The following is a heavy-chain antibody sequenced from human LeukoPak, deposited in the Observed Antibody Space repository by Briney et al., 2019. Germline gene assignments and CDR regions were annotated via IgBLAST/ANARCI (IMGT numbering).Heavy chain of an antibody. V-gene: IGHV4-59*01. CDR2: IYYSGST. CDR3: AGGYSSSSPTFDY. D-gene: IGHD6-13*01. CDR1: GGSISSYY. J-gene: IGHJ4*02. Sequence: PSETLSLTCTVSGGSISSYYWSWIRQPPGKGLEWIGYIYYSGSTNYNPSLKSRVTISVDTSKNQFSLKLSSVTAAGTAVYYCAGGYSSSSPTFDYWGQGTLVTVSS.